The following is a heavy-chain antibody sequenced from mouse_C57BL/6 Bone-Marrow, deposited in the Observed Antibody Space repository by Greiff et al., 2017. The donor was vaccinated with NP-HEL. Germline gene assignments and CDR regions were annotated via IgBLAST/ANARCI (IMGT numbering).Heavy chain of an antibody. V-gene: IGHV1-59*01. CDR3: ARVSTMVKGVAY. D-gene: IGHD2-2*01. CDR1: GYTFTSYW. CDR2: IDPSDSYP. J-gene: IGHJ3*01. Sequence: QVHVKQPGAELVRPGTSVKLSCKASGYTFTSYWMHWVKQRPGQGLEWIGVIDPSDSYPNYNQKFKGKATLTVDTSSSTAYMQLSSLTSEDSAVYYCARVSTMVKGVAYWGQGTLVTVSA.